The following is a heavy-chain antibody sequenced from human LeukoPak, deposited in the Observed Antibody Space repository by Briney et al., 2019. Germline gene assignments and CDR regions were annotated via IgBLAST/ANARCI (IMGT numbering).Heavy chain of an antibody. V-gene: IGHV3-23*01. Sequence: GGSLRLSCAASGFTLNSHAMNWVRHAPGKGLEWVSAISGSDGSTYYADSVKGRFTISRDNSKNTLYLQMNSLRAEDTAVYHCAKGKGYSSSSSDHWGQGTLVTVSS. CDR2: ISGSDGST. CDR3: AKGKGYSSSSSDH. J-gene: IGHJ5*02. D-gene: IGHD6-6*01. CDR1: GFTLNSHA.